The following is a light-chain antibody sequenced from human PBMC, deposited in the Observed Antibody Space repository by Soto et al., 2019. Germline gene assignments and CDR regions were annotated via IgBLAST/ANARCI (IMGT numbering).Light chain of an antibody. Sequence: SYELTQSPSVSLAPGQTARITCEEDNIGTKSVHWYQQKPGQAPVLVVYDDNDRPSGIPERFSGSNSGTTATLAISRVEAGDEADYYCQVWDSTSDLVVFGGVTKLTVL. V-gene: IGLV3-21*02. CDR1: NIGTKS. CDR3: QVWDSTSDLVV. CDR2: DDN. J-gene: IGLJ2*01.